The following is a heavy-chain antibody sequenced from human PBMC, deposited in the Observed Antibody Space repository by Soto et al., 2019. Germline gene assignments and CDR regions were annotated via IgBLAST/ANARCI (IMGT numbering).Heavy chain of an antibody. V-gene: IGHV1-8*01. CDR3: ARSTGAIVPFDY. Sequence: EASVKVSCKAPGYTFTSYDINWVRQATGQGLEWMGWMNPNSGNTGYAQKFQGRVTMTRNTSISTAYMELSSLRSEDTAVYYCARSTGAIVPFDYWGQGTLVTVSS. D-gene: IGHD1-26*01. J-gene: IGHJ4*02. CDR2: MNPNSGNT. CDR1: GYTFTSYD.